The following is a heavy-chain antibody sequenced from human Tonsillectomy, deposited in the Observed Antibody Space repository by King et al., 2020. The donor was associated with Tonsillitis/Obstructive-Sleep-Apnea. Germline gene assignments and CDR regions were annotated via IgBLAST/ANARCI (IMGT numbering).Heavy chain of an antibody. CDR1: GFTFSSYE. CDR2: ISNSGSTI. D-gene: IGHD6-19*01. V-gene: IGHV3-48*03. Sequence: VQLVESGGTLVQPGGSLRLSCAASGFTFSSYEMNWVRQAPGKGLEWVSYISNSGSTIYYADSVKGRFTISRDNAKNSLYLQMNSLRAEDTAVYYCAGELVAVAAFPFDYWGQGTLVTVSS. CDR3: AGELVAVAAFPFDY. J-gene: IGHJ4*02.